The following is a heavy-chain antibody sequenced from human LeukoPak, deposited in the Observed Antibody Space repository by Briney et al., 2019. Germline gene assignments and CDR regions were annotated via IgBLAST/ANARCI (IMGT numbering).Heavy chain of an antibody. D-gene: IGHD2-2*01. J-gene: IGHJ5*02. V-gene: IGHV1-2*02. CDR3: ATLKEGYCSSTSCYLSVGRPWFDP. Sequence: ASVKVSCKASGYTFTGYYMHWVRQAPGQGLEWMGWINPNSGGTNYAQKFQGRVTMTRDTSISTAYMELSRLRSDDTAVYYCATLKEGYCSSTSCYLSVGRPWFDPWGQGTLVTVSS. CDR2: INPNSGGT. CDR1: GYTFTGYY.